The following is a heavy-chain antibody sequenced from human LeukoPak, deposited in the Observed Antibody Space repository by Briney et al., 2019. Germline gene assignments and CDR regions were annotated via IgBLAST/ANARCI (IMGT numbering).Heavy chain of an antibody. Sequence: GGSLRLSCAASGFPFSSYVMSWVRQAPGEGLGWGSGICASGGSRYYADSVKGRLTISRDNSKNTVYLQMSSLRAEDTAVYCCAQDRGATVTTFAYWGQGALVSVSS. V-gene: IGHV3-23*01. D-gene: IGHD4-17*01. CDR1: GFPFSSYV. J-gene: IGHJ4*02. CDR2: ICASGGSR. CDR3: AQDRGATVTTFAY.